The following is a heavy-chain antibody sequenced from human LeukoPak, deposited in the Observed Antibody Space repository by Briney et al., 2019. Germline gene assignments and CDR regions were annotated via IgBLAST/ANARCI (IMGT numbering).Heavy chain of an antibody. D-gene: IGHD3-10*01. J-gene: IGHJ6*02. CDR3: ARNLDMISKVRRDYCYNMDV. V-gene: IGHV3-11*01. CDR1: GFTFRKHY. Sequence: GGSLRLSCAASGFTFRKHYMSWIRQAPGRGPEWVAYIGASGSTRYYRDSVNGRFTISRDNAKNSLHLQMSSLRSEDTAVYYCARNLDMISKVRRDYCYNMDVWGQGTTVTVSS. CDR2: IGASGSTR.